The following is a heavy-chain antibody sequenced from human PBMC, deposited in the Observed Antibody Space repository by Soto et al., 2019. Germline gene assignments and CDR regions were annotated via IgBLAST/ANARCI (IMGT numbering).Heavy chain of an antibody. V-gene: IGHV1-3*01. CDR1: GYTFTSYA. J-gene: IGHJ3*02. D-gene: IGHD1-7*01. CDR3: ARGGNYEGAAFDI. Sequence: QVQLVQSGAEVKKPGASVKVSCKASGYTFTSYAMHWVRQAPGQRLEWMGWINAGNGNTKYSQKFQGRVTITRDTSASTVYMELISLRSEDTAVYYCARGGNYEGAAFDIWGQVTMVTVSS. CDR2: INAGNGNT.